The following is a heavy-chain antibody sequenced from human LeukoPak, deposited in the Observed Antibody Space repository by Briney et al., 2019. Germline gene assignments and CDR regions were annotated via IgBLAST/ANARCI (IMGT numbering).Heavy chain of an antibody. CDR1: GVKFRSV. CDR3: ARGDSMETMLYLFDY. V-gene: IGHV3-48*03. D-gene: IGHD2-8*01. J-gene: IGHJ4*02. CDR2: ISSSGRTI. Sequence: GSPRLPCAASGVKFRSVELGGGRKVQGKGLEWISYISSSGRTIYYADSVKGRFTISRDDAKHSLYLQMNSLRAEDTAVYYCARGDSMETMLYLFDYWGQGTLVTVSS.